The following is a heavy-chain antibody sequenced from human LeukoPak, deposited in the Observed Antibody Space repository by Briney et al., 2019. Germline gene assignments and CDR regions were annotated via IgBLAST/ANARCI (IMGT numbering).Heavy chain of an antibody. J-gene: IGHJ4*02. D-gene: IGHD6-13*01. V-gene: IGHV1-18*01. CDR3: AREARIAAAGSLVDSDY. CDR2: ISAYNGNT. Sequence: EASVKVSCKASGYTFTSYGISWVRQAPGQGLEWMGWISAYNGNTNYAQKLQGRVTMTTDTSTSTAYMELRSLRSDDTAVYYCAREARIAAAGSLVDSDYWGQGTLVTVSS. CDR1: GYTFTSYG.